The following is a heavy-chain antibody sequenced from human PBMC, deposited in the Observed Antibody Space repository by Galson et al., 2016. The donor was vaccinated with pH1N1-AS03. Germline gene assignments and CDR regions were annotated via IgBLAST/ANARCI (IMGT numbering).Heavy chain of an antibody. CDR1: GDTFTKSA. Sequence: SVKVSCKASGDTFTKSAINWVRQAPGQGLQWLGGIIPIPILGSTHYAPEFQDRVTISADSSTHTVYLQMSHLGSYDTATYYCARGVMRPGCCTDCYSGQAFDNWGQGTVVSVSS. J-gene: IGHJ3*02. V-gene: IGHV1-69*13. CDR3: ARGVMRPGCCTDCYSGQAFDN. CDR2: IIPIPILGST. D-gene: IGHD2-21*02.